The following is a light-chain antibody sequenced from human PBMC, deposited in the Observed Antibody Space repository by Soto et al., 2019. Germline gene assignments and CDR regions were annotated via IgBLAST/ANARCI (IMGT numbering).Light chain of an antibody. V-gene: IGLV3-21*04. Sequence: SYELTQPPSVSVAPGKTARITCGGNNIGSKSVHWYQQKPGQAPVLVIYYDSDRPSGIPERFSGSNSGNTATLTISRVEAGDEAEYYCQVWDSSSDDVVFGGGTQLPVL. J-gene: IGLJ2*01. CDR2: YDS. CDR1: NIGSKS. CDR3: QVWDSSSDDVV.